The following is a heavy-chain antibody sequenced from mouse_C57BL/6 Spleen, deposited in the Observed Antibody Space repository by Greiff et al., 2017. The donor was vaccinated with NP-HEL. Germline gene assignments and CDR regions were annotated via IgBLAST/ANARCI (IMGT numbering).Heavy chain of an antibody. D-gene: IGHD2-3*01. CDR3: ARNGYYEGYYFDY. Sequence: EVQLVESGGGLVKPGGSLKLSCAASGFTFSDYGMHWVRQAPEKGLEWVAYISSGSSTIYYADTVKGRFPISRDNAKNTLFLQMTSLRSEDTAMYYCARNGYYEGYYFDYWGQGTTLTVSS. J-gene: IGHJ2*01. V-gene: IGHV5-17*01. CDR1: GFTFSDYG. CDR2: ISSGSSTI.